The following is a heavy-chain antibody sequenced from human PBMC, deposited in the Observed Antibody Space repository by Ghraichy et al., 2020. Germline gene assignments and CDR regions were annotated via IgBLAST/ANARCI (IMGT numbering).Heavy chain of an antibody. V-gene: IGHV3-66*01. D-gene: IGHD3-22*01. CDR3: ARTSHYDSSGYYYYYGMDV. J-gene: IGHJ6*02. Sequence: GGSLRLSCAASGFTVSSNYMSWVRQAPGKGLEWVSVIYSGGSTYYADSVKGRFAISRDNSKNTLYLQMNSLRAEDTAVYYCARTSHYDSSGYYYYYGMDVWDQGTTVTVSS. CDR2: IYSGGST. CDR1: GFTVSSNY.